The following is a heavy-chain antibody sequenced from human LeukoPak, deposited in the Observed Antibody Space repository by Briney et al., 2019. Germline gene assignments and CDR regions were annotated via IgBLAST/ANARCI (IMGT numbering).Heavy chain of an antibody. CDR2: IYHSGST. V-gene: IGHV4-30-2*01. CDR3: ARRFAFDI. Sequence: SQTLSLTCTVSGGSISSGGYYWSWIRQPPGKGLEWIGYIYHSGSTYYNPSLKSRVTISVDRSKNQFSLKLSSVTAADTAVYYCARRFAFDIWGQGTMVTVSS. J-gene: IGHJ3*02. CDR1: GGSISSGGYY.